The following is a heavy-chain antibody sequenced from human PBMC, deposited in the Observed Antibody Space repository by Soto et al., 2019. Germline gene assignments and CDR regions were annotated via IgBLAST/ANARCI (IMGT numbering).Heavy chain of an antibody. CDR3: ARDFSGWYEGVYYYGMDV. D-gene: IGHD6-13*01. CDR1: GFTFSSYS. Sequence: PGGSLRLSCAASGFTFSSYSMNWVRLAPGKGLEWVSYISSSSSTIYYADSVKGRFTISRDNAKNSLYLQMNSLRDEDTAVYYCARDFSGWYEGVYYYGMDVWGQGTTVTVSS. CDR2: ISSSSSTI. V-gene: IGHV3-48*02. J-gene: IGHJ6*02.